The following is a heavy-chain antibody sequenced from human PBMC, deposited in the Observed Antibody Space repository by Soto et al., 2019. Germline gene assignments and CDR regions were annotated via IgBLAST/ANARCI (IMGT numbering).Heavy chain of an antibody. CDR1: GGTFSSYA. V-gene: IGHV1-69*01. CDR2: IIPIFGTA. CDR3: ARDRGYCSGGSCLGWFDP. Sequence: QVQLVQSGAEVQKPGSSVKVSCKASGGTFSSYAISWVRQAPGQGREWMGGIIPIFGTANYAQKFQGRVTITADESTSTAYMELSSLRSEDTAVYYCARDRGYCSGGSCLGWFDPWGQGTLVTVSS. J-gene: IGHJ5*02. D-gene: IGHD2-15*01.